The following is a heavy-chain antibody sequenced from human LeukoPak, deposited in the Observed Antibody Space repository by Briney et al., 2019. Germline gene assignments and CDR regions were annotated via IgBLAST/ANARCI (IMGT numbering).Heavy chain of an antibody. CDR2: IYTSGST. CDR1: GGSISSYY. V-gene: IGHV4-4*07. D-gene: IGHD3-10*01. J-gene: IGHJ4*02. Sequence: SETLSLTCTVSGGSISSYYWSWIRQPAGEGLEWIGRIYTSGSTNYNPSLERRVTMSVDTSKNQFSLKLSSVTAADTAVYYCAREFYEVRRVYFDYWGQGTLVTVSS. CDR3: AREFYEVRRVYFDY.